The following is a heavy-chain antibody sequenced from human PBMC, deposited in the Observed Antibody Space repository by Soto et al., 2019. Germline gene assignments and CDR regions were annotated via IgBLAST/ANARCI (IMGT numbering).Heavy chain of an antibody. D-gene: IGHD6-19*01. CDR2: ISAYNGNT. J-gene: IGHJ5*02. Sequence: QVQLVQSGAEVKKPGASVKVSCKASGYTFSSYGISWVRQAPGQGLEWMGWISAYNGNTNYAQKLQGRVTMTTDTSTSTAYMELRSLRSDDTAVYYCARDSPCAVAATRGVWFDPWGQGTLVTVSS. CDR3: ARDSPCAVAATRGVWFDP. V-gene: IGHV1-18*01. CDR1: GYTFSSYG.